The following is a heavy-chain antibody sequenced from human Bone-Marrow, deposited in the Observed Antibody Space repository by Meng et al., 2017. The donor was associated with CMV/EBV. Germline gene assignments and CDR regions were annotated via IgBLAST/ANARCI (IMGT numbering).Heavy chain of an antibody. V-gene: IGHV5-10-1*01. D-gene: IGHD6-13*01. CDR2: IDPKDSYT. CDR3: AVVRKAAGLGGSDP. Sequence: ASGYTFSTYWINWVRQKPGRGLEWIGRIDPKDSYTTYSPSFQGHVSISADKSIGIVYLQWSSLKASDTAMYYCAVVRKAAGLGGSDPWGQGTLVTVSS. CDR1: GYTFSTYW. J-gene: IGHJ5*02.